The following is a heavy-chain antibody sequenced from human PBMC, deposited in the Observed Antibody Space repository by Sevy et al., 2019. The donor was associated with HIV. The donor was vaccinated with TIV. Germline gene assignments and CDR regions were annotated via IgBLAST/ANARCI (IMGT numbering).Heavy chain of an antibody. CDR1: GGSITSGFYS. CDR2: LYTRGST. Sequence: SETLSLTCSVSGGSITSGFYSWTWIRQPAGKGLEWIGHLYTRGSTNYNSSLKSRVTISVDTSKNQFSLKLNSVTAADTAVYYCARDRRNDYNGPAHYLDVWGKGTTVTVSS. J-gene: IGHJ6*03. D-gene: IGHD4-4*01. V-gene: IGHV4-61*09. CDR3: ARDRRNDYNGPAHYLDV.